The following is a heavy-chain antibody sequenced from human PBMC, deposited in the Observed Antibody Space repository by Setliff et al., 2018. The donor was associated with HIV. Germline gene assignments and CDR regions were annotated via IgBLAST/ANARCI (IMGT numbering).Heavy chain of an antibody. J-gene: IGHJ3*01. D-gene: IGHD3-10*01. V-gene: IGHV4-59*08. CDR3: SRVRSYGSAYDAFDV. CDR2: ISYSGST. Sequence: PSETLSLTCTVSGGSISSYSWSWIRQHPGKGLEWIGYISYSGSTYYNPSLKSLVTISVDTSKNQFSLRLTSVTAADTAVYYCSRVRSYGSAYDAFDVWGPGTMVTVSS. CDR1: GGSISSYS.